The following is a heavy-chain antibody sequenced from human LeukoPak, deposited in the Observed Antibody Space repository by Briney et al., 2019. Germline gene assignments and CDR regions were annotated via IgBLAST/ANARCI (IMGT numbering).Heavy chain of an antibody. CDR1: GGSMSPFY. V-gene: IGHV4-59*08. CDR2: IYYSGGT. D-gene: IGHD1-1*01. Sequence: SETLSLTCTVSGGSMSPFYWSWIRQSPGKGLEWIGSIYYSGGTNYNPSLKSRVTISVDTSKNQFSLELSSVAAADTAVCYCAVNSTKHTFDIWGQGTMVTVSS. CDR3: AVNSTKHTFDI. J-gene: IGHJ3*02.